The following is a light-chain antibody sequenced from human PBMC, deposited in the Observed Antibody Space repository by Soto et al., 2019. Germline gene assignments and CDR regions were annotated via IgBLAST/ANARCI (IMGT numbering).Light chain of an antibody. CDR2: AAS. V-gene: IGKV1-9*01. CDR1: QGISSD. Sequence: DIQLTQSPSFLSASVGDRATITCRASQGISSDLAWYQQKPGKAPKLLIYAASTLQSGVPSRFSGSGYGTDVTLTISSLQPEDFAIFYCQQLDSYPPFFGGGTKVEIK. J-gene: IGKJ4*01. CDR3: QQLDSYPPF.